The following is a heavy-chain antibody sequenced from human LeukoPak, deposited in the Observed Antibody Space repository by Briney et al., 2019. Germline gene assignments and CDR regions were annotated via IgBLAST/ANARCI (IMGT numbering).Heavy chain of an antibody. CDR2: INHSGST. CDR1: GGSFSGYY. V-gene: IGHV4-34*01. CDR3: ARGRPYIVLMVYARGCYFDY. D-gene: IGHD2-8*01. J-gene: IGHJ4*02. Sequence: PSETLSLTCAVYGGSFSGYYWSWIRQPPGKGLEWIGEINHSGSTNYNPSLKSRVTISVDTSKNQFSLKLSSVTAADTAVYYCARGRPYIVLMVYARGCYFDYWGQGTLVTVSS.